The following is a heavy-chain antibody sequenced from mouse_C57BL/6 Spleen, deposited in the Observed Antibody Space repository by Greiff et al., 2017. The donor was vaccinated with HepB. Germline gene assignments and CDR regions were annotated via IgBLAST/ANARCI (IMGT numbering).Heavy chain of an antibody. V-gene: IGHV5-6*01. D-gene: IGHD4-1*01. CDR2: ISSGGSYT. J-gene: IGHJ3*01. CDR3: ARQWDEAWFAY. CDR1: GFTFSSYS. Sequence: EVQRVESGGDLVKPGGSLKLSCAASGFTFSSYSMSWVRQTPDKRLEWVATISSGGSYTYYPDSVKGRFTISRDNAKNTLYLQMSSLKSEDTAMYYCARQWDEAWFAYWGQGTLVTVSA.